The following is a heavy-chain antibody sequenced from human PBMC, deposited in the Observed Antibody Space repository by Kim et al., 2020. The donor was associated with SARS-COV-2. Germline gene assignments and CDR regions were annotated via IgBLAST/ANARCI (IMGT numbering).Heavy chain of an antibody. J-gene: IGHJ6*02. CDR1: GFTFSDYY. Sequence: GGSLRLSCAASGFTFSDYYMSWIRQAPGKGLEWVSYISSSGSTIYYADSVKGRFTISRDNAKNSLYLQMNSLRAEDTSGYYCARGGYDYVWGSYRLNKQDYYGMDVWGQGTTVTVSS. D-gene: IGHD3-16*02. V-gene: IGHV3-11*01. CDR2: ISSSGSTI. CDR3: ARGGYDYVWGSYRLNKQDYYGMDV.